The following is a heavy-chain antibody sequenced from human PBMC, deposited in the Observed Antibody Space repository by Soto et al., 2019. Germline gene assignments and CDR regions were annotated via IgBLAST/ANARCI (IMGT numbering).Heavy chain of an antibody. J-gene: IGHJ4*02. Sequence: QVQLQQWGAGLLKPSETLSLTCAVYGGSFSGYYWSWIRQPPGKGLEWIGEINHSGSTNYNPSLKSRVTISVDTSKNQFSLKLSSVTAADTAVYYCARGSSSPDLDYWGQGTLVTVSS. CDR1: GGSFSGYY. CDR3: ARGSSSPDLDY. V-gene: IGHV4-34*01. D-gene: IGHD6-13*01. CDR2: INHSGST.